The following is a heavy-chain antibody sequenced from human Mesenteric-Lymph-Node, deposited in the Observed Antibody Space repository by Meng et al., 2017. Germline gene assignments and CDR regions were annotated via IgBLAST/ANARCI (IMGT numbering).Heavy chain of an antibody. CDR2: IKEDGSEN. J-gene: IGHJ4*02. Sequence: GGSLRLSCAASGFTFSSYAMSWVRQAPGKGLEWVANIKEDGSENYYVDSVKGRFTISRDNAKNSLYLQMNSLRADDTALYYCATSSAAAGNDWGQGTLVTVSS. D-gene: IGHD6-13*01. CDR1: GFTFSSYA. V-gene: IGHV3-7*01. CDR3: ATSSAAAGND.